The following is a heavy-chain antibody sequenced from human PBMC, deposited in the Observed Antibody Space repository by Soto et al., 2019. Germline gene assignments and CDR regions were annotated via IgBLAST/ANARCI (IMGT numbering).Heavy chain of an antibody. V-gene: IGHV3-48*03. CDR3: ARVSQSFINYFQH. D-gene: IGHD3-16*02. J-gene: IGHJ1*01. CDR2: ISGSGYTSDGGPTI. CDR1: GFTFSSYE. Sequence: PGGSLRLSCAASGFTFSSYEMIWVRQAPGKGLEWVSYISGSGYTSDGGPTIHYADSVKGRFTISRNNAKNSLYLQMNSLRVEDTAVYYCARVSQSFINYFQHWGEGTLITVSS.